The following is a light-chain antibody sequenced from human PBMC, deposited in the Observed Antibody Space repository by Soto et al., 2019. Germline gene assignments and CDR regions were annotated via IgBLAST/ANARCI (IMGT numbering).Light chain of an antibody. CDR3: QHYDISPLS. CDR2: AAS. Sequence: ETMLMQTPPTRSVYGGGRAIVGCRASQSVRSNLAWHQQKPGQAPRLLIYAASTRATGVPARFSGSGSGTEFTLTISYLQSEDFAVYFCQHYDISPLSFGGRTKVDIK. CDR1: QSVRSN. J-gene: IGKJ4*01. V-gene: IGKV3-15*01.